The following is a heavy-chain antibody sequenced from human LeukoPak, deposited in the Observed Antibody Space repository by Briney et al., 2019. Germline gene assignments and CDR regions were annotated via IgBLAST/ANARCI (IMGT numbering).Heavy chain of an antibody. J-gene: IGHJ6*04. CDR2: IYTSGIT. D-gene: IGHD2-15*01. V-gene: IGHV4-4*07. Sequence: SETLSLTCTVSGGSITGHYWSWIRQPAGKELEWIGHIYTSGITTYNPSLKSRVTMSVDASNNQFSLKLSSVTAADTAVYYCARDQKRGFIGSYFNYATVWGKGRTLSVSS. CDR3: ARDQKRGFIGSYFNYATV. CDR1: GGSITGHY.